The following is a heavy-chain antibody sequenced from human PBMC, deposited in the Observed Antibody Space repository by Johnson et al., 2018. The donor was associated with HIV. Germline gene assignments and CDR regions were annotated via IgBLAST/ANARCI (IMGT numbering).Heavy chain of an antibody. CDR1: GFTFSTYG. Sequence: VQLVESGGGLVQPGGSLRLSCAASGFTFSTYGTSWVRQAPGKGLEWVSGFSGSGGSTYYADSVRGRFPISRDKSKNMLFLQMNSLRAEDTAVYFCARLYASSWIEAFDIWGQGTMVTVSS. CDR3: ARLYASSWIEAFDI. CDR2: FSGSGGST. J-gene: IGHJ3*02. D-gene: IGHD6-13*01. V-gene: IGHV3-23*04.